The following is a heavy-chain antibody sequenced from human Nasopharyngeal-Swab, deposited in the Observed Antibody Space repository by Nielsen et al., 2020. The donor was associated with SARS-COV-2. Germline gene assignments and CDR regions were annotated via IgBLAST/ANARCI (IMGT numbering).Heavy chain of an antibody. J-gene: IGHJ6*03. Sequence: SETLSLTCTVSGGSISSGSYYWSWIRQPAGKGLEWIGRIYTSGSTNYNPSLKSRVTISVDTSKNQFSLKLSSVTAADTAVYYCARGLRGMTTYYYYYYMDVWGKGTTVTVSS. CDR3: ARGLRGMTTYYYYYYMDV. D-gene: IGHD4-17*01. CDR2: IYTSGST. CDR1: GGSISSGSYY. V-gene: IGHV4-61*02.